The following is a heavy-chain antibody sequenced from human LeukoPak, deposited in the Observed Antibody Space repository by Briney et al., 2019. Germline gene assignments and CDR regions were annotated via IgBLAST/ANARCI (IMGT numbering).Heavy chain of an antibody. CDR1: RGSNSGAY. D-gene: IGHD6-19*01. CDR2: IHDSGRT. CDR3: ARAQWLPIDCYNE. Sequence: SETLSLTCTVSRGSNSGAYWTWIRQSPGGGLEWIGYIHDSGRTDYNPSLGSRITISMDTSKSQFSLRLRSVTAADTAVYYCARAQWLPIDCYNEWGQGTVVTVSS. J-gene: IGHJ3*01. V-gene: IGHV4-59*01.